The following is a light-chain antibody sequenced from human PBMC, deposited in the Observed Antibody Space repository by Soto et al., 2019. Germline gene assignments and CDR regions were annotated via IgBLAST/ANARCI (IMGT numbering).Light chain of an antibody. V-gene: IGKV2-28*01. CDR1: QSLLHTNGYTY. Sequence: PLSLPVTPGEPASISCRSNQSLLHTNGYTYLDWYLQKPGQPPQLLIYMGSNRASGVPDRFSGGGSGTDFTLKISRVEAEDVGVYYCMQGLQSAPTFGPGTKVDIK. J-gene: IGKJ3*01. CDR3: MQGLQSAPT. CDR2: MGS.